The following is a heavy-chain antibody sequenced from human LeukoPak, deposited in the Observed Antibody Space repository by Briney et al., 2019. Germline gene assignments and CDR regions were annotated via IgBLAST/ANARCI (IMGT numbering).Heavy chain of an antibody. V-gene: IGHV4-4*02. D-gene: IGHD3-22*01. CDR3: ASLPNYYDSSGYSSFIDY. J-gene: IGHJ4*02. CDR2: IYQSGST. CDR1: GGSISSSNW. Sequence: SSETLSLTCAVSGGSISSSNWWSWVRQPPGKGLEWIGEIYQSGSTNYNPSLKSRVTISVDKSKNQFSLKLSSVTAADTAVYYCASLPNYYDSSGYSSFIDYWGQGTLVTVSS.